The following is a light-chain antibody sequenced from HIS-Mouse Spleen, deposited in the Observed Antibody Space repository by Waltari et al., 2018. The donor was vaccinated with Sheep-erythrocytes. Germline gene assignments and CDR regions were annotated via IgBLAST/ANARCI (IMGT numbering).Light chain of an antibody. CDR3: CSYAGSSTPWV. CDR2: EGS. J-gene: IGLJ3*02. V-gene: IGLV2-23*01. Sequence: QSALTQPPSASGSPGQSVTLSCTGTSSDVGSYNLVSWAQQHTGKAPKLMIYEGSKRPSGVSNRFSGSKSGNTASLTISGLQAEDEADYYCCSYAGSSTPWVFGGGTKLTVL. CDR1: SSDVGSYNL.